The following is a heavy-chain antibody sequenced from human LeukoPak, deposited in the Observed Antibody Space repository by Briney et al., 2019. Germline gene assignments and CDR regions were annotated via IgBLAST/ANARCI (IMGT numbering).Heavy chain of an antibody. CDR3: VRGISLWNGDY. CDR2: IKPDGSDK. CDR1: GFTFSNDW. Sequence: PGGSLRLSCVVSGFTFSNDWMTWVRQAPGKGLEWVANIKPDGSDKYYVDSVKGRFTISRDNAKNSLYLQMNTLRAEDTAVYYCVRGISLWNGDYWGQGTLVSVSS. V-gene: IGHV3-7*01. D-gene: IGHD1-1*01. J-gene: IGHJ4*02.